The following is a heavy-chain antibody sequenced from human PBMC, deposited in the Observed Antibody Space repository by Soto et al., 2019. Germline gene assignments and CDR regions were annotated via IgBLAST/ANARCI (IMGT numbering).Heavy chain of an antibody. CDR2: IKQDGSEK. V-gene: IGHV3-7*01. CDR3: ARDSAYCRSTSCYLSYYYYMDV. D-gene: IGHD2-2*01. CDR1: GFTFSNHW. J-gene: IGHJ6*03. Sequence: EVQVVESGGGLVQPGGSLRLSCAASGFTFSNHWMTWVRQAPGKGLEWVANIKQDGSEKYYVDSVKGRFTLSRDNAKNSLYLQRNSLRAEDTAVYYGARDSAYCRSTSCYLSYYYYMDVWGKGTTVTVSS.